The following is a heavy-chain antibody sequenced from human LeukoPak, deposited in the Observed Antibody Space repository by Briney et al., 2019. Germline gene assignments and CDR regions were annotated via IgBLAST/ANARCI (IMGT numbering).Heavy chain of an antibody. D-gene: IGHD5-18*01. CDR3: ASTPGYSYGNDAFDI. V-gene: IGHV3-72*01. J-gene: IGHJ3*02. CDR2: TRNKANSYTT. CDR1: GFTFSRYW. Sequence: GGSLRLSCAASGFTFSRYWMSWVRQAPGKGLEWVGLTRNKANSYTTEYAASVKGRFTISRDDSKNSLYLQMNSLKTEDTAVYYCASTPGYSYGNDAFDIWGQGTMVTVSS.